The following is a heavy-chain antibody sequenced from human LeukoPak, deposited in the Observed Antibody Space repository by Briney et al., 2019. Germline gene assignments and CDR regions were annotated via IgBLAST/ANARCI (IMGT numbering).Heavy chain of an antibody. CDR2: IYYSGTT. D-gene: IGHD2-21*02. Sequence: SETLSLTCSVSGGSISSAKHDWAWVRQPPGQGLEWIGSIYYSGTTYYNLSLKSRVTLFVDTSKNQFSLRLSSVTAADTAVYYCARHPPYCGGNCYFQHWGQGTLVTVSS. CDR3: ARHPPYCGGNCYFQH. V-gene: IGHV4-39*01. CDR1: GGSISSAKHD. J-gene: IGHJ1*01.